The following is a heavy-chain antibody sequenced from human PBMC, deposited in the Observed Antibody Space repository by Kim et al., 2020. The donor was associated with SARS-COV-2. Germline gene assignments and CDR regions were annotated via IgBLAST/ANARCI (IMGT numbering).Heavy chain of an antibody. Sequence: SETLSLTCTVSGGSISSSSYYWGWIRQPPGKGLEWIGSIYYIGGTYNNPSLKSRVTISVDKSKNQFSLKLSSVTAADTAVYYCARRPRSGGMDVWGQGTTVTVSS. CDR2: IYYIGGT. CDR1: GGSISSSSYY. CDR3: ARRPRSGGMDV. J-gene: IGHJ6*02. V-gene: IGHV4-39*01.